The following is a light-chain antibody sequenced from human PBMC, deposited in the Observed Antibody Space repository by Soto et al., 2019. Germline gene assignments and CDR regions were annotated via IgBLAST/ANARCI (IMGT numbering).Light chain of an antibody. CDR1: QSVLYSSNNKNY. CDR2: WAY. J-gene: IGKJ4*01. CDR3: QQYYSTPLT. V-gene: IGKV4-1*01. Sequence: DIVMTQSPDSLAVSLGERATINCKSSQSVLYSSNNKNYLVWYQQKPGQPPKLVIYWAYTRESGVHDRFSGSGSGTDFTLTIRSLQAEDVAVYYCQQYYSTPLTFGGGTKVDIK.